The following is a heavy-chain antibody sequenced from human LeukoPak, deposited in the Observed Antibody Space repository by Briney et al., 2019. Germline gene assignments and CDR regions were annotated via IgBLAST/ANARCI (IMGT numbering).Heavy chain of an antibody. J-gene: IGHJ4*02. CDR2: ISSSGTT. Sequence: PSETLSLTCTVSGGSISSSIYYWTWIRQPAGKGLEWIGRISSSGTTDYNPSLKSRVTISVDTSKNQFSLKLSSVTAADTAVYYCASMLNPWYSSGYPDYWGQGTLVTVSS. CDR1: GGSISSSIYY. CDR3: ASMLNPWYSSGYPDY. V-gene: IGHV4-61*02. D-gene: IGHD3-22*01.